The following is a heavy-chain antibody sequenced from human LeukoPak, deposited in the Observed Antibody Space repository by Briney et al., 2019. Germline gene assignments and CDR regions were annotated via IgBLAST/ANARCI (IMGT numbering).Heavy chain of an antibody. CDR2: IDHIGRT. CDR1: GESFRGYY. CDR3: ARPVRCSATTCTGPFDY. V-gene: IGHV4-34*01. D-gene: IGHD6-19*01. J-gene: IGHJ4*02. Sequence: SETLSLTCAVYGESFRGYYWTWIRQTPGKGLEWIGEIDHIGRTTYNPSLKSRVTISVDTSKNQFSLRLTSVTASDTAVYYCARPVRCSATTCTGPFDYWGQGTLVTVSS.